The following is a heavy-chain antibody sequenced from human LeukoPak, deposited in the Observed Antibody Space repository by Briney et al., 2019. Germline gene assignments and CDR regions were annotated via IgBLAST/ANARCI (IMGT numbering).Heavy chain of an antibody. CDR1: GFAFSRYW. D-gene: IGHD6-13*01. Sequence: GGSLRLSCVASGFAFSRYWMTWVRQAPGKGLEWVASGNQDGGEKYSVDSVKGRITISRDNAKDSLYLQVNSLRAEDTAVYYCARVKATAAAGGNGIFDYWGQGTLVTVSS. J-gene: IGHJ4*02. CDR2: GNQDGGEK. V-gene: IGHV3-7*05. CDR3: ARVKATAAAGGNGIFDY.